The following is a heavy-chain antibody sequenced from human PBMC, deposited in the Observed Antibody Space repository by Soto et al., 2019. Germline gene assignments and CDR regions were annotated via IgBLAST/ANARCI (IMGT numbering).Heavy chain of an antibody. CDR1: GGSISSGGYY. CDR2: IYYSGST. J-gene: IGHJ6*02. Sequence: PSETLSLTCTVSGGSISSGGYYWSWIRQHPGKGLEWIGYIYYSGSTYYNPSLKSRVTISVDTSKNQFSLKLSSVTAADTAVYYCAREGHFWSGNYYYGMDVWGQGTTVTVSS. CDR3: AREGHFWSGNYYYGMDV. V-gene: IGHV4-31*03. D-gene: IGHD3-3*02.